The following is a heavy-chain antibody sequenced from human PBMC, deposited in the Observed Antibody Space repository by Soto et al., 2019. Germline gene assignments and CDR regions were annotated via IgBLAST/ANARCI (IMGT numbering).Heavy chain of an antibody. J-gene: IGHJ4*02. D-gene: IGHD6-19*01. CDR2: IIPIFGTA. Sequence: QVQLVQSGAEVQKPGSSVKVSCKASGGTFSSYAISWVRQAPGQGLEWMGGIIPIFGTANYAQKFQGRVTITADESTSTAYMELSSLRSEDTAVYYCAREGYSSGWYEGYYFDYWGQGTLVTVSS. CDR3: AREGYSSGWYEGYYFDY. CDR1: GGTFSSYA. V-gene: IGHV1-69*01.